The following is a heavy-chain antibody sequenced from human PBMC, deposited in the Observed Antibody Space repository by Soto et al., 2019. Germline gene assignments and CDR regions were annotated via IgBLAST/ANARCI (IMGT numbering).Heavy chain of an antibody. Sequence: SETLSLTCTVSGGSVSSGSYQWTWIRQTPGKGLEWIGYIHVSGSTNGNPSLKGRVTMSIDTSKNQFSLKLSSVTAADTAVYYCARDGHGMDVWGQGTKVTV. V-gene: IGHV4-61*01. CDR2: IHVSGST. CDR1: GGSVSSGSYQ. J-gene: IGHJ6*02. CDR3: ARDGHGMDV.